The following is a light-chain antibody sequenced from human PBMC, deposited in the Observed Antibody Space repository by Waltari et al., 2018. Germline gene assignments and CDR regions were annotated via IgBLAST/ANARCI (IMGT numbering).Light chain of an antibody. CDR3: NSRDSSGTRV. CDR2: GKN. CDR1: SLRSYY. V-gene: IGLV3-19*01. Sequence: SPELTQDPAVSVALGQTVRTTCQGDSLRSYYASWYQQKPGQAPVLVIYGKNNRPSGIPDRFSGSSSGNTASLTITGAQAEDEADYYCNSRDSSGTRVFGGGTKLTVL. J-gene: IGLJ3*02.